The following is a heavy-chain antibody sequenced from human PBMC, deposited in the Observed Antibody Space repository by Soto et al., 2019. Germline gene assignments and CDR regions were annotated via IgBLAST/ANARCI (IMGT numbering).Heavy chain of an antibody. D-gene: IGHD3-16*01. J-gene: IGHJ4*02. CDR2: IIPIIGVT. CDR3: ARESLGAKGADH. CDR1: GDTFNSYV. Sequence: QVQLVQSGAEVKRPGSSVKVSCESSGDTFNSYVISWVRQAPGQGLEWMGGIIPIIGVTHYAQKFQGRVTISALSSTGTAYMEWTNLGFEDTALYYCARESLGAKGADHWGQGTPVTVSS. V-gene: IGHV1-69*17.